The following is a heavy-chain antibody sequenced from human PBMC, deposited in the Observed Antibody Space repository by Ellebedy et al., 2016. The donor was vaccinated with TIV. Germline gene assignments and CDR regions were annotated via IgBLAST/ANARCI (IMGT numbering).Heavy chain of an antibody. Sequence: GESLKISCVASGFTFSSYAMSWVRQAPGKGLEWVSGITGSGDTTYYADSVKGRFTISRDNSKNTLHLQMSGLTAGDTAVYYCAKDRRNGWTLTVGYWGQGTLVTVSS. J-gene: IGHJ4*02. V-gene: IGHV3-23*01. CDR1: GFTFSSYA. CDR3: AKDRRNGWTLTVGY. CDR2: ITGSGDTT. D-gene: IGHD6-19*01.